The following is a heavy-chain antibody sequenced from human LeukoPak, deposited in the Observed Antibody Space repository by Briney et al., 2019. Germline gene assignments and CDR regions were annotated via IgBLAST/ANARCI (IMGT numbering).Heavy chain of an antibody. Sequence: PSETLSLTCTVSGGSISSYYWSWIRQPPGKGLEWIGYIYYSGSTNYNPSLKSRVTISVDTSKNQFSLKLSSVTAADTAVYYCARIERDGYNEGYFDYWGQGTLVTVSS. D-gene: IGHD5-24*01. CDR3: ARIERDGYNEGYFDY. CDR1: GGSISSYY. V-gene: IGHV4-59*01. J-gene: IGHJ4*02. CDR2: IYYSGST.